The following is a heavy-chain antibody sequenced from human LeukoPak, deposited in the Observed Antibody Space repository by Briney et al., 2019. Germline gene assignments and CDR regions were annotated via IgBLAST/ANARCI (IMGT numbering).Heavy chain of an antibody. J-gene: IGHJ6*02. D-gene: IGHD4-17*01. CDR2: ISSNGGST. Sequence: PGGSLRLSCAASGFTFSSYAMHWVRQAPGKGLEYVSAISSNGGSTYYANSVKGRFTIYRDNSKNTLYLQMGSLRAEDMAVYYCARDRVVYGEHYYYGMDVWGQGTTVTVSS. CDR1: GFTFSSYA. V-gene: IGHV3-64*01. CDR3: ARDRVVYGEHYYYGMDV.